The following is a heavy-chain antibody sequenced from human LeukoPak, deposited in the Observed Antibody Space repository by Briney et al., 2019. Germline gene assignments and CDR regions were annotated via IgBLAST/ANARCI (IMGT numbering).Heavy chain of an antibody. CDR2: IYHSGST. J-gene: IGHJ4*02. Sequence: SETLSLTCTVSGYSISSGYYWGWIRQPPGKGLEWIGSIYHSGSTYYNPSLKSRVTISVDTSKNQFSLKLSSVTAADTAVYYCARVRISSGFDYWGQGTLVTVSS. CDR3: ARVRISSGFDY. CDR1: GYSISSGYY. D-gene: IGHD6-19*01. V-gene: IGHV4-38-2*02.